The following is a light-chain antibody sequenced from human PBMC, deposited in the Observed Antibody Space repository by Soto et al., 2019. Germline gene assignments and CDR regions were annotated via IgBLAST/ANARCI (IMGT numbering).Light chain of an antibody. CDR1: GSNIGSNT. Sequence: QSVLTQPPSASGAAGQGVSISCSGSGSNIGSNTVNWYQQLPGTAPKLLMYNNNQRPSGVPDRFSGSKSGTSASLAISGLQSEDEADYYCAAWDDSLSGYVFGTGTKVTVL. CDR2: NNN. CDR3: AAWDDSLSGYV. J-gene: IGLJ1*01. V-gene: IGLV1-44*01.